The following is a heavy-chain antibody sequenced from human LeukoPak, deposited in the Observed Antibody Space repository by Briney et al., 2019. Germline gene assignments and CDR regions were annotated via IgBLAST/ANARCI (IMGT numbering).Heavy chain of an antibody. Sequence: SETLSLTCAVSGGSISSGGYSWSWIRQPPGKGLEWIGYIYHSGSTYYNPSLKSRVTISVDRSKNQFSLKLSSVTAADTAVYYCARDYYDSSGPAYRFDYWGQGTLVTVSS. CDR1: GGSISSGGYS. D-gene: IGHD3-22*01. J-gene: IGHJ4*02. CDR3: ARDYYDSSGPAYRFDY. CDR2: IYHSGST. V-gene: IGHV4-30-2*01.